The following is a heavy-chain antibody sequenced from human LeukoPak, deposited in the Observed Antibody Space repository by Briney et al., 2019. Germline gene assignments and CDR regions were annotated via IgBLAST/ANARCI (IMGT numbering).Heavy chain of an antibody. V-gene: IGHV3-30*18. CDR3: AKDPSYD. J-gene: IGHJ4*02. CDR2: ISYDGSNK. CDR1: GFTFSTYG. D-gene: IGHD3-10*01. Sequence: PGGSLRLSCAAPGFTFSTYGMHWVRQAPGKGLEWVAVISYDGSNKYYADSVKGRFTISRDNSKNTLYLQMNSLRAEDTAVYYCAKDPSYDWGQGTLVTVSS.